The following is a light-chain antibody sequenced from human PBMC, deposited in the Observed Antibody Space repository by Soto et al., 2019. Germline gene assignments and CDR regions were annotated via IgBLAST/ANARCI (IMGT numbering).Light chain of an antibody. CDR1: QIIRNH. V-gene: IGKV1-5*01. CDR2: AAS. J-gene: IGKJ1*01. Sequence: DIQMTQSPSSLSASVGDRVTITCRASQIIRNHLNWYQHTPGKAPKVLIYAASILQGGVPSRFSGSGSGTEFTLIISSLQPDDFATYYCQQYNTYWTFGQGTKVDIK. CDR3: QQYNTYWT.